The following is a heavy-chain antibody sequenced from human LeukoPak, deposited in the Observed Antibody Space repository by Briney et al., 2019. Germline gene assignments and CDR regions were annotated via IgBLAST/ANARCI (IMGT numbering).Heavy chain of an antibody. CDR3: ARVDDYYGSGSYWFDP. CDR2: IYTSGST. D-gene: IGHD3-10*01. V-gene: IGHV4-61*02. J-gene: IGHJ5*02. CDR1: GGSISSGSYY. Sequence: SETLSLTCTVSGGSISSGSYYWSWIRQPAGKGLEWIGRIYTSGSTNYNPSLKSRVTMSVDTSKNQFSLKLSSVTAADTAVYYCARVDDYYGSGSYWFDPWGQGTLVTVSS.